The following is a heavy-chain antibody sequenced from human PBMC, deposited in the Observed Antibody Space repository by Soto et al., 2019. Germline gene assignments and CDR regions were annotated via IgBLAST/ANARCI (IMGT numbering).Heavy chain of an antibody. D-gene: IGHD1-7*01. Sequence: GGSLRLSCAASGFTFDDYAMHWVRQAPGKGLEWVSGISWNSGSIGYADSVKGRFTISRDNAKNSLYLQMNSLRAEDTALYYCAKDPGNYVGYFDYWGQGTLVTVSS. V-gene: IGHV3-9*01. CDR3: AKDPGNYVGYFDY. CDR2: ISWNSGSI. J-gene: IGHJ4*02. CDR1: GFTFDDYA.